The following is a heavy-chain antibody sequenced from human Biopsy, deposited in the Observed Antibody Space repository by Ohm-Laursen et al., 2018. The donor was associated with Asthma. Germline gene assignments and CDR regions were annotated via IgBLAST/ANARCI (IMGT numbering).Heavy chain of an antibody. J-gene: IGHJ4*02. Sequence: SLRLFCSASGFTFSNYGTHWVRQAPGKGLDWVAVISFDGTNRNYTDSVKGRFTISRDNSRNTLHLEMNSLRAEDTAVYFCAKEVFPGWELRRGPDSWGQGTLVTVSS. V-gene: IGHV3-30*18. CDR3: AKEVFPGWELRRGPDS. D-gene: IGHD1-26*01. CDR1: GFTFSNYG. CDR2: ISFDGTNR.